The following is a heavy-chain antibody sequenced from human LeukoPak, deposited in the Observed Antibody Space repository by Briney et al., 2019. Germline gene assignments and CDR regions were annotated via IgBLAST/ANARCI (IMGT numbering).Heavy chain of an antibody. CDR3: ASVIADYGGEWFDP. D-gene: IGHD4/OR15-4a*01. CDR2: IYYSGST. V-gene: IGHV4-30-4*01. J-gene: IGHJ5*02. Sequence: SETLSLTCTVSGGSLSSGDYYWSWVRQPPGRGVEWIGYIYYSGSTYYNPSLKSRVTISVDTSNNQFSLKLSSVTAADTAVYYCASVIADYGGEWFDPWGQGTLVTVSS. CDR1: GGSLSSGDYY.